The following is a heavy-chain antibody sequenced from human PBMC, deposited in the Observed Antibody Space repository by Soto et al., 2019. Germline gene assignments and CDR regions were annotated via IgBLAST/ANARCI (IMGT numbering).Heavy chain of an antibody. CDR3: AKRMWGRDFRPYYYYGRDV. D-gene: IGHD1-26*01. V-gene: IGHV3-30*18. CDR2: ISYDGSNK. J-gene: IGHJ6*02. Sequence: QVQLVESGGGVVQPGRSLRLSCAASGFTFSSYGMHWVRQAPGKGLEWVAVISYDGSNKYYADSVKGRFTISRDNSKNTLYMQMNSLRAEDTAVYYCAKRMWGRDFRPYYYYGRDVWGQGTTVTVSS. CDR1: GFTFSSYG.